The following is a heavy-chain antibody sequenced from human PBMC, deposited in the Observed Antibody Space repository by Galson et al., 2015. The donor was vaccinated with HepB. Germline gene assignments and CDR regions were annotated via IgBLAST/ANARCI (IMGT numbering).Heavy chain of an antibody. V-gene: IGHV3-7*03. J-gene: IGHJ6*02. CDR2: IKQEESEK. CDR1: GFTFNEYW. Sequence: SLRLSCAASGFTFNEYWMNWVRQAPGKGLEWVANIKQEESEKNYVDFVRGRFTISRDDAKKSLHLQMNSLRAEDTAVYYCARGSTRPQQFQYYGMDVWGRGTTVTVSS. CDR3: ARGSTRPQQFQYYGMDV. D-gene: IGHD2-2*01.